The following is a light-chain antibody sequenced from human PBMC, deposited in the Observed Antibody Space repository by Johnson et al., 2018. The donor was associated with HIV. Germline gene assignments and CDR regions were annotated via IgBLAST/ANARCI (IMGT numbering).Light chain of an antibody. CDR2: ENN. CDR1: SSNIRNNY. J-gene: IGLJ1*01. CDR3: GTWDNSLNTGGV. V-gene: IGLV1-51*02. Sequence: QSVLTQPPSVSAASGQKVPIFCSGTSSNIRNNYVSWYQQPPGTAPKLLIYENNKPPSGIPDRLSGSKSGPPVTLAFTGRQTGDEADYYCGTWDNSLNTGGVFGAGTKVTVL.